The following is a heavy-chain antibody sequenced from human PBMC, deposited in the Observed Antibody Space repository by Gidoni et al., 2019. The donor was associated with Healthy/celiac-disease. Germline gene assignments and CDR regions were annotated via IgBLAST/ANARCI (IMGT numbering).Heavy chain of an antibody. Sequence: QVQLVESGGGLVKPGGSLRLSCAASGFTFSDYYMRWIRQAPGKGLEWVSYISSSGSTIYYADSVKGRFTISRDNAKNSLYLQLNSLRAEDTAVYYCARDSPYYYDSSGYSPRAFDIWGQGTMVTVSS. CDR3: ARDSPYYYDSSGYSPRAFDI. V-gene: IGHV3-11*01. J-gene: IGHJ3*02. CDR2: ISSSGSTI. D-gene: IGHD3-22*01. CDR1: GFTFSDYY.